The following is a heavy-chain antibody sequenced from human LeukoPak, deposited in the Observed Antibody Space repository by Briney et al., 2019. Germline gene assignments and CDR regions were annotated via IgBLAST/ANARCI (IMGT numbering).Heavy chain of an antibody. V-gene: IGHV3-33*01. CDR1: GFTFSTYG. Sequence: WGSPILFCSTSGFTFSTYGMHWGRQAPGKGLEGVEVIWHDGSIKYYADSVKGRFTISRDNSKNTLYLQMNSLRAEDTAVYYCARAVGPFDFWGPGTIVIVSS. J-gene: IGHJ3*01. CDR3: ARAVGPFDF. CDR2: IWHDGSIK.